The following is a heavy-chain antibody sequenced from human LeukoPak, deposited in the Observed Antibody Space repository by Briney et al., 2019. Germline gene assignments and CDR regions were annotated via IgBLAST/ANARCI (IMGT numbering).Heavy chain of an antibody. CDR2: MNPNSGNT. J-gene: IGHJ2*01. D-gene: IGHD1-26*01. Sequence: GASVKVSCKASGYTFTSYDINWVRQATGQGLEWMGWMNPNSGNTGYAQKFQGRVTMTRNTSISTAYMELSSLRSEDTAVYYCARGRVGADSWYFDLWGRGTLVTVSS. CDR1: GYTFTSYD. CDR3: ARGRVGADSWYFDL. V-gene: IGHV1-8*01.